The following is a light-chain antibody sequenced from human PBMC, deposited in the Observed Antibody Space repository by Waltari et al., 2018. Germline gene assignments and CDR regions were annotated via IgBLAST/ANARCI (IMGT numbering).Light chain of an antibody. CDR3: SSYTTSDTWV. CDR1: SSDLGAYTY. CDR2: VVT. Sequence: QSALTQPASVSGSPGPSIAISCTGTSSDLGAYTYVSWYQQHPGRPPKLIIYVVTKRPPGVSSRFSGSKSGNTASLTVSGLQAEDEADYYCSSYTTSDTWVFGGGTKVTVL. J-gene: IGLJ3*02. V-gene: IGLV2-14*01.